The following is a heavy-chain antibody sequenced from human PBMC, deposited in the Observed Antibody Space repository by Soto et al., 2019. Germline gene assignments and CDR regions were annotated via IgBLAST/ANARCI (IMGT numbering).Heavy chain of an antibody. V-gene: IGHV3-72*01. CDR3: ARGSGSYYSGMDV. Sequence: EVQLVESGGGLVQPGGSLRLSCAASGFTFSDHYMDWVRQAPGKGLEWVGRTENKANSYATQYAASVKGRFTISRDDSRNSLYLQMNSLISEDTAVYYCARGSGSYYSGMDVWGQGTTVTVS. CDR2: TENKANSYAT. J-gene: IGHJ6*02. CDR1: GFTFSDHY. D-gene: IGHD1-26*01.